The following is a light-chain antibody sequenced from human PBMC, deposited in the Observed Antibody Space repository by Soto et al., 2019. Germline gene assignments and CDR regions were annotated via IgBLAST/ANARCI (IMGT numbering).Light chain of an antibody. CDR3: QSADSTGTYVV. V-gene: IGLV3-25*02. Sequence: SSELTQPPSVSVSPGQTARITCSGDALPKQYAYWYQQKPGQAPVLVIYKDSERPSGIPERFSGSSSGTTVTVTISGVQAEDEADYYCQSADSTGTYVVFGGGTQLTVL. J-gene: IGLJ2*01. CDR1: ALPKQY. CDR2: KDS.